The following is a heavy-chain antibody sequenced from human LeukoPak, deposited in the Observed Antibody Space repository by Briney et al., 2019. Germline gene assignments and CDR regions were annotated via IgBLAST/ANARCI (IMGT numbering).Heavy chain of an antibody. CDR1: GFTFSSYW. V-gene: IGHV3-7*01. Sequence: GGSLRLSCAASGFTFSSYWMSWVRQAPGKGLEWVANIKQDGSEKYYVDSVEGRFTISRDNAKNSLYLQMNSLRAEDTAVYYCARDWVDFWSGYQGDAFDIWGQGTMVTVSS. CDR3: ARDWVDFWSGYQGDAFDI. J-gene: IGHJ3*02. CDR2: IKQDGSEK. D-gene: IGHD3-3*01.